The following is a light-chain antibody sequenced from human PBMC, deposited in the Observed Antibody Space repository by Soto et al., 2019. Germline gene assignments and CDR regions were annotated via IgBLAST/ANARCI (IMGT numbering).Light chain of an antibody. CDR2: GAY. CDR1: QSFGPN. J-gene: IGKJ1*01. V-gene: IGKV3-15*01. CDR3: QQYNSYSPT. Sequence: EILMTQSPATVSVSPGERATLSFRASQSFGPNLAWYQQTPGLAPSLLIYGAYIRATGVPDRFSGSGSETEFTLTISGLQPGDSATYYCQQYNSYSPTFGQGTKVDI.